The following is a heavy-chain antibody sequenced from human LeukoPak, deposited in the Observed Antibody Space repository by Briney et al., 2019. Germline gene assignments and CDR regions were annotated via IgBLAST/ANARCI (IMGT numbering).Heavy chain of an antibody. Sequence: ASVKVSCKASGYTFTGYYMHWVRQAPGQGLEWMGWINPNSGGTDYAQKFQGRVTMTRDTSISTAYMELSRLRSDDTAVYYCARDYDFWSGYYKGAFDMWGQGTMVTVSS. D-gene: IGHD3-3*01. V-gene: IGHV1-2*02. J-gene: IGHJ3*02. CDR2: INPNSGGT. CDR3: ARDYDFWSGYYKGAFDM. CDR1: GYTFTGYY.